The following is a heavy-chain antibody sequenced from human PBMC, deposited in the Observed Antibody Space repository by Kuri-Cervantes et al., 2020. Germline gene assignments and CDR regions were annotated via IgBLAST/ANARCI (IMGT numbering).Heavy chain of an antibody. CDR2: IYYSGST. CDR1: GGSISSSSYY. Sequence: GSLRLSCTVSGGSISSSSYYWGWIRQPPGKGLEWIGSIYYSGSTYYNPSLKSRVIISVDTSKNQFSLKLSSVTAADTAVYYCARLVNDYGDSDFDYWGQGTLVTVSS. CDR3: ARLVNDYGDSDFDY. D-gene: IGHD4-17*01. J-gene: IGHJ4*02. V-gene: IGHV4-39*01.